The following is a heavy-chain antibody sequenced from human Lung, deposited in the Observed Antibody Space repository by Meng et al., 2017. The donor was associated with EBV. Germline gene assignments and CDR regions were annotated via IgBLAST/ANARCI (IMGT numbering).Heavy chain of an antibody. CDR2: TYYRSKWYT. Sequence: QVQLQQSGPGLVKPPHTLSLTCAISGDSVSSTSVTWNWIRQSPSGGLEWLGRTYYRSKWYTDYALSLKSRVTINADTSKNHFSLQLNSVTPEDTAVYYCARDERSWYYFDHGGQGTLVTVAS. V-gene: IGHV6-1*01. CDR3: ARDERSWYYFDH. D-gene: IGHD6-13*01. J-gene: IGHJ4*02. CDR1: GDSVSSTSVT.